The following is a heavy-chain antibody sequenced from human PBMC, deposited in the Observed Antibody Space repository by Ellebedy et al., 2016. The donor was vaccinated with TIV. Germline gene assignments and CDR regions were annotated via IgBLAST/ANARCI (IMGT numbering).Heavy chain of an antibody. J-gene: IGHJ5*02. CDR2: ISAAT. CDR3: ARAKSRFPAALGGSNWFDL. Sequence: GGSLRLXXVPSGIIFSSYAMTWFRQAPGKGLEWVASISAATYYADSVKGRFTVSRDPSTNTLFLQMDRLRADDTAVYHCARAKSRFPAALGGSNWFDLWGQGTLVTVSS. CDR1: GIIFSSYA. V-gene: IGHV3-23*01. D-gene: IGHD2-2*01.